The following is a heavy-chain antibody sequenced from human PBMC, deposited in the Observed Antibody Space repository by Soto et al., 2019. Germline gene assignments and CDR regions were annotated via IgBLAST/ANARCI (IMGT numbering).Heavy chain of an antibody. CDR2: ISAYNGNT. CDR3: ARPLYYYDSSCYSGAFDI. J-gene: IGHJ3*02. Sequence: QVPLVQSGAEVKKPGASVKVSCKASGYTFTSYGISWVRQAPGQGLERMGWISAYNGNTNYAQKLQGRVTMTKDTSTSTAYMELRSLRSEDAVVYYCARPLYYYDSSCYSGAFDIWGQGTMVTVSS. D-gene: IGHD3-22*01. V-gene: IGHV1-18*01. CDR1: GYTFTSYG.